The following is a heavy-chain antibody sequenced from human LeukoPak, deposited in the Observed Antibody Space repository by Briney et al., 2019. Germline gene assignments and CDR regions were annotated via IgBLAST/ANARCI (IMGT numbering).Heavy chain of an antibody. D-gene: IGHD6-13*01. CDR2: IYSGSST. CDR3: TRGPIAAAGNY. V-gene: IGHV3-53*01. Sequence: PGGSLRLSCAASGFTVSSNYMSWVRQAPGKGLEWVSVIYSGSSTYYADSVKGRFTISRDNSKNTLYLQMNSLRAEDTAVYYCTRGPIAAAGNYWGQGTLVTVSP. CDR1: GFTVSSNY. J-gene: IGHJ4*02.